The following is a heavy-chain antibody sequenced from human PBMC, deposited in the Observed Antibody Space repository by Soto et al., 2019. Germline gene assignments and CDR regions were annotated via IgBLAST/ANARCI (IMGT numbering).Heavy chain of an antibody. V-gene: IGHV3-21*01. CDR2: ISSSSSYI. CDR3: ASALAWSYCSGCSCYPDNFAY. J-gene: IGHJ4*02. D-gene: IGHD2-15*01. CDR1: GFTFSSYS. Sequence: EVQLVESGGGLVKPGGSLRLSCAASGFTFSSYSMNWVRQAPGKGLEWVSSISSSSSYIYYADSVKGRFTISRDNAKNSLHLQMNSLRAEDTAVYSCASALAWSYCSGCSCYPDNFAYWGQGSLVTVSS.